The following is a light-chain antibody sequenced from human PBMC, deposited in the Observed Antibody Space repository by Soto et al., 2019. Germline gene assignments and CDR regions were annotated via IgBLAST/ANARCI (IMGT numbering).Light chain of an antibody. CDR3: SSYTSSSTVV. Sequence: QSALTQPRSVSGSPGQSVTISCTGTNSDVGGYNYVSWYQQHPGKAPKLMIYEVSNRPSGVSNRFSGSKSGNTASLTISGLQAEDEADYYCSSYTSSSTVVFGGGTKVTVL. J-gene: IGLJ2*01. V-gene: IGLV2-14*01. CDR2: EVS. CDR1: NSDVGGYNY.